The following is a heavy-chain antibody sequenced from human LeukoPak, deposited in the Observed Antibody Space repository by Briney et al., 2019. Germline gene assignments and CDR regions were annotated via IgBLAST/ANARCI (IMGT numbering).Heavy chain of an antibody. CDR2: IIPIFGIA. D-gene: IGHD6-13*01. CDR1: GGTFSSYA. J-gene: IGHJ6*04. V-gene: IGHV1-69*04. CDR3: ARDIAAAGRGETWYYGMDV. Sequence: GASVKVSCKASGGTFSSYAISWVQQAPGQGLEWMGRIIPIFGIANYAQKFQGRVTITADKSTSTAYMELSSLRSEDTAVYYCARDIAAAGRGETWYYGMDVWGKGTTVTVSS.